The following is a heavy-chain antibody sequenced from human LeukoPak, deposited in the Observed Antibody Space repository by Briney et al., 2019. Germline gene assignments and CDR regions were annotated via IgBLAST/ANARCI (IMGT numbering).Heavy chain of an antibody. D-gene: IGHD2-15*01. V-gene: IGHV1-2*02. CDR1: GYNFTGYY. Sequence: ASVKVSCKASGYNFTGYYMHWVRQAPGQGLELIGWINPNSGGTNYAQKFQGRVTMTRDTSISTAYMELSRLRSDDTAVYYCARERPILGYCSGGSCYLDYWGQGTLVTVSS. J-gene: IGHJ4*02. CDR2: INPNSGGT. CDR3: ARERPILGYCSGGSCYLDY.